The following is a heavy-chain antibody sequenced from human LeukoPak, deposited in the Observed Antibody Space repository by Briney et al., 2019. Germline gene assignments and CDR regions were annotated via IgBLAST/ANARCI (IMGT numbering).Heavy chain of an antibody. CDR1: GGSISSRY. D-gene: IGHD3-9*01. J-gene: IGHJ4*02. V-gene: IGHV4-59*11. CDR3: ARSRTDYDILTGTFDY. Sequence: SETLSLTCTVSGGSISSRYWTWIRQSPVKGLEWIGDISNSGSTSYNPSLKSRVTISIDTSKNQFSLQLNSVTPEDTAVYYCARSRTDYDILTGTFDYWGQGTLVTVSS. CDR2: ISNSGST.